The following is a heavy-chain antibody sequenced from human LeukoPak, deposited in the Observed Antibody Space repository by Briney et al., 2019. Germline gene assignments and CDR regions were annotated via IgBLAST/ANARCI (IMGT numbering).Heavy chain of an antibody. Sequence: ASVTVSCKASGYTFTSYGISWVRQAPGQGLELMGWISAYNGYTKYAEKLQGRVTMTTDTSTRTAYMELRSVRSDDTAVYYCARAKYDSSGYYWFDPWGQGTLVTVSS. J-gene: IGHJ5*02. D-gene: IGHD3-22*01. CDR2: ISAYNGYT. CDR1: GYTFTSYG. V-gene: IGHV1-18*01. CDR3: ARAKYDSSGYYWFDP.